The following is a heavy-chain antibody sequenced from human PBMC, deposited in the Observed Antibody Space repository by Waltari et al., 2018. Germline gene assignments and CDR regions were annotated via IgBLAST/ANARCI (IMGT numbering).Heavy chain of an antibody. D-gene: IGHD3-10*01. V-gene: IGHV4-34*01. CDR3: ARVVLLWFGGPYGMDV. Sequence: QVQLQQWGAGLLKPSETLSLTCAVYGGSFSGYYWSWLRQPPGKGLEWIGEINHSGSTNDNPSLKSRVTISVDTSKNQFSLKLSSVTAADTAVYYCARVVLLWFGGPYGMDVWGQGTTVTVSS. CDR1: GGSFSGYY. J-gene: IGHJ6*02. CDR2: INHSGST.